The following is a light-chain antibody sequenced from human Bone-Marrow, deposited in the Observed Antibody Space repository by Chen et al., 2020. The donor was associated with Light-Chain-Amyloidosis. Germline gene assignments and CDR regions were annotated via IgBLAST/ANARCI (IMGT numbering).Light chain of an antibody. Sequence: QSVLTQPPSVSGIPGQTVTISCSGSRSNIESHYVHWYQQLPGTAPRLLIYRNNQRPSGVPALFSGAKSDTSASLAITGLRSEDEADYYCAAWDDDLSGQFGGGTKLTVL. J-gene: IGLJ3*02. CDR3: AAWDDDLSGQ. V-gene: IGLV1-47*01. CDR2: RNN. CDR1: RSNIESHY.